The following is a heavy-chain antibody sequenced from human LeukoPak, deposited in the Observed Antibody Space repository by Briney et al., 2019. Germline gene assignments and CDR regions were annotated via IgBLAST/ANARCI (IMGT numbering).Heavy chain of an antibody. D-gene: IGHD2-2*01. J-gene: IGHJ4*02. CDR3: TGGRYCSSTSCQGDVDYFDY. CDR2: ISSSSSTI. Sequence: PGGSLRLSCAAPGFTFSSYSMNWVRQAPGKGLEWVSYISSSSSTIYYADSVKGRFTISRDNAKNSLYLQMNSLRAEDTAVYYCTGGRYCSSTSCQGDVDYFDYWGQGTLVTVSS. V-gene: IGHV3-48*01. CDR1: GFTFSSYS.